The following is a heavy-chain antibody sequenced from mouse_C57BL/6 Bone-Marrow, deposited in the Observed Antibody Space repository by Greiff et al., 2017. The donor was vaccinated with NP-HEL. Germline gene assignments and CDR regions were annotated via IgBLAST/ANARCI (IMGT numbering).Heavy chain of an antibody. CDR2: INPNNGGT. J-gene: IGHJ2*01. CDR3: ARRGGGLLGNFDY. Sequence: VQLQQSGPELVKPGASVKMSCKASGYTFTDYNMHWVKQSHGKSLEWIGYINPNNGGTSYNQKFKGKATLTVNKASSTAYMELRSLTSEDSAVDYCARRGGGLLGNFDYWGQGTTLTVSS. CDR1: GYTFTDYN. D-gene: IGHD2-3*01. V-gene: IGHV1-22*01.